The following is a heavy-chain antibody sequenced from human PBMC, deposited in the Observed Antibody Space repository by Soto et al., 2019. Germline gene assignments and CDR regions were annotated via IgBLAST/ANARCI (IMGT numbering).Heavy chain of an antibody. CDR1: GGSFTSNNW. D-gene: IGHD1-7*01. CDR3: ASRDPGTSVDY. CDR2: IYRTGST. J-gene: IGHJ4*02. V-gene: IGHV4-4*02. Sequence: SETRSRTWAVAGGSFTSNNWWTWFRQPPGQGLEWIGEIYRTGSTNYNPSLKSRVTISLDKSENQFSLKVTSLTAADTAVYYCASRDPGTSVDYWGQGTLVTVSS.